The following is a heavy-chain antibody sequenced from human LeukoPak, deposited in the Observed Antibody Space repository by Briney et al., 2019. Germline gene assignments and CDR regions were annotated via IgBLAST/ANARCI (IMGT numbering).Heavy chain of an antibody. CDR2: IFPGDSDT. D-gene: IGHD6-13*01. J-gene: IGHJ4*02. CDR3: ARQGSSWHSPLGY. CDR1: GYSFTTYW. Sequence: GESLKISCKGSGYSFTTYWIGWVRQMPWKGLEWIGIIFPGDSDTTYSPSLQGQVTISADKSISTAYLQWRSLKASDTAMYYCARQGSSWHSPLGYWGQGTLVTVSS. V-gene: IGHV5-51*01.